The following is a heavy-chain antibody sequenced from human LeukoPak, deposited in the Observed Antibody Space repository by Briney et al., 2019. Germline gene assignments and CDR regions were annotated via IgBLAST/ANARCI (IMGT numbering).Heavy chain of an antibody. CDR3: ATHNTYYYDSSGYYFGY. D-gene: IGHD3-22*01. V-gene: IGHV3-23*01. CDR1: GFTFSSYA. Sequence: GGSLRLSCAASGFTFSSYAMSWVRQAPGKGLEWVSAISGSGGSTYYADSEKGRFTISRDNSKNTLYLQMNSLRAEDTAVYYCATHNTYYYDSSGYYFGYWGQGTLVTVSS. CDR2: ISGSGGST. J-gene: IGHJ4*02.